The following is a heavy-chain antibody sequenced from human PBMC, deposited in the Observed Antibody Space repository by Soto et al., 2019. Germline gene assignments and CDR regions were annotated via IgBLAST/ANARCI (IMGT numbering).Heavy chain of an antibody. CDR2: ISHDGTNK. D-gene: IGHD3-10*01. CDR3: ARNYYGSGSYLGSFGY. V-gene: IGHV3-30-3*01. J-gene: IGHJ4*02. CDR1: GFTFSNFA. Sequence: GGSLRLSCAASGFTFSNFAINWVRQAPGKRLEWVAVISHDGTNKYYADSVNGRVTFSRDNSNYTLYLQMNSLSAEDTAVYYCARNYYGSGSYLGSFGYWGQGTLVAVSS.